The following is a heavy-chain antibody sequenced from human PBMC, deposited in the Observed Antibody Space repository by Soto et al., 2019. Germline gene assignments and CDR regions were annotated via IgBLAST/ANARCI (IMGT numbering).Heavy chain of an antibody. CDR1: GYIFTYYY. Sequence: ASVKVSCKASGYIFTYYYMHWVRQSPGQGLEWMGRINPNGGSTSYAQKFQGRVTMTSDTSTSTLYTELSSLRSEDTAVYYCAREFCTGGNCYSGSFDPWGQGTLVTVSS. CDR3: AREFCTGGNCYSGSFDP. V-gene: IGHV1-46*01. D-gene: IGHD2-15*01. J-gene: IGHJ5*02. CDR2: INPNGGST.